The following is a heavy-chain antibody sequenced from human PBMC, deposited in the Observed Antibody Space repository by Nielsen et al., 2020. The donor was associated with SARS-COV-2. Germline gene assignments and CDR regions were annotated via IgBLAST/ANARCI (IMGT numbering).Heavy chain of an antibody. D-gene: IGHD2-2*01. J-gene: IGHJ6*02. CDR1: GFTFSDYY. V-gene: IGHV3-11*06. Sequence: GESLKISCAASGFTFSDYYMSWTRQAPGKGLEWVSSISSSSSYIYYADSVKGRFTISRDNAKNSLYLQMNSLRAEDTAVYYCARAPAGYCSSTSCYVAYYYYYGMDVWGQGTTVTVSS. CDR3: ARAPAGYCSSTSCYVAYYYYYGMDV. CDR2: ISSSSSYI.